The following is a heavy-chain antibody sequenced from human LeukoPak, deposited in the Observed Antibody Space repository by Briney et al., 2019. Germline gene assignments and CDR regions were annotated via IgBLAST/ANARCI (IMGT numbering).Heavy chain of an antibody. D-gene: IGHD6-25*01. J-gene: IGHJ5*02. Sequence: ASVKVSCKPSGYTFTDHYMHWVRQAPGQGFEWMGWIKTNTGGTHYAQKFQGRVTMTTDTSISTAYMELSSLTSDDTAVYYCARQAATGAWLDPWGQGTLVTVSS. CDR2: IKTNTGGT. V-gene: IGHV1-2*02. CDR3: ARQAATGAWLDP. CDR1: GYTFTDHY.